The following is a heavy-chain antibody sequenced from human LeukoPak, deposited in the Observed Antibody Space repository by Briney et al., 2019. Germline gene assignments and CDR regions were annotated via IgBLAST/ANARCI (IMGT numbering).Heavy chain of an antibody. V-gene: IGHV4-59*01. J-gene: IGHJ5*02. CDR3: ARLSRSWNWFDP. Sequence: SETLSLTCTVSGGSISSYYWSWIRKPPGKGLVWIGYIYYSGSTNYNPSLKSRVTISVDTSKNQFSLKLSSVTAADTAVYYCARLSRSWNWFDPWGQGTLVTVSS. D-gene: IGHD1-1*01. CDR1: GGSISSYY. CDR2: IYYSGST.